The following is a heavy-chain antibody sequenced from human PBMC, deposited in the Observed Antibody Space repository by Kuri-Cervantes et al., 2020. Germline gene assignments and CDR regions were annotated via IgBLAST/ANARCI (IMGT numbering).Heavy chain of an antibody. Sequence: ASVKVTCKATGYTSTSYAMNWVRQAPGQGLEWMGWINNNTGNPSYAQGFTGRFVFSLDTSVSTAYLQISSLEAGDTAVYYCAREVLSAFDIWGQGTMVTVSS. V-gene: IGHV7-4-1*02. CDR3: AREVLSAFDI. J-gene: IGHJ3*02. CDR2: INNNTGNP. CDR1: GYTSTSYA. D-gene: IGHD4/OR15-4a*01.